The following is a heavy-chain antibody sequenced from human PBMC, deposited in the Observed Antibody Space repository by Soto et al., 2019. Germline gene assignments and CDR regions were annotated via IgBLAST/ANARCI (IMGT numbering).Heavy chain of an antibody. V-gene: IGHV1-8*02. D-gene: IGHD3-10*01. CDR3: ARGTTYYYGSGSYNGMDV. CDR1: GYSFTDYH. Sequence: ASMKVSCKASGYSFTDYHINWVREATGEGLEWMGWMNPNSGNTGYAQKFQGRVTMTRNTSISTAYMELSSLRSEDTAVYYCARGTTYYYGSGSYNGMDVWGQGTTVTVSS. J-gene: IGHJ6*02. CDR2: MNPNSGNT.